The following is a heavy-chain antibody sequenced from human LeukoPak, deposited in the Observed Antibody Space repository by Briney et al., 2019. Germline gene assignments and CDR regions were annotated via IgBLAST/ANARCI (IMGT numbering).Heavy chain of an antibody. CDR3: ARSRREGCSGGSCYSLDADI. J-gene: IGHJ3*02. D-gene: IGHD2-15*01. CDR1: GGSISTSCYY. V-gene: IGHV4-39*01. CDR2: IYSSGTT. Sequence: PSETLSLTCTVSGGSISTSCYYWGWIRQPPGKGLECIGNIYSSGTTYYNPSLKSRVTISIDTSKSQFSLRLSSVTAADTAMYYCARSRREGCSGGSCYSLDADIWGQGTMVTVSS.